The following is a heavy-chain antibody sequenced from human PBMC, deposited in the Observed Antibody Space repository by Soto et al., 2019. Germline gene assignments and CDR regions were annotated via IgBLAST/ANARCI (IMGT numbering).Heavy chain of an antibody. CDR3: ARDSGSYYVDY. CDR2: IWYDGSNK. D-gene: IGHD1-26*01. CDR1: GFTFSSYG. J-gene: IGHJ4*02. Sequence: GGSLRLSCAASGFTFSSYGMHWVRQAPGKGLEWVAVIWYDGSNKYYADSVKGRFTISRDNSKNTLYLQMNSLRAEDTAVYYCARDSGSYYVDYWGQGTLVTVSS. V-gene: IGHV3-33*01.